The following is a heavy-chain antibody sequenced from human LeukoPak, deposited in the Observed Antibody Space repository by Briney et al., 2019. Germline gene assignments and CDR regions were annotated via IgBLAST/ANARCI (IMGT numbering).Heavy chain of an antibody. CDR1: GFTFSSYA. CDR2: ISGSGGST. Sequence: GGSLRLSCAASGFTFSSYAMSWVRQAPGKGLEWVSAISGSGGSTYYADSVKGRFTISRDDSKNTLYLQMNSLRTEDTAVYYCAKTLVTYYYDSSGYYGDDAFDIWGQGTMVAVSS. D-gene: IGHD3-22*01. J-gene: IGHJ3*02. V-gene: IGHV3-23*01. CDR3: AKTLVTYYYDSSGYYGDDAFDI.